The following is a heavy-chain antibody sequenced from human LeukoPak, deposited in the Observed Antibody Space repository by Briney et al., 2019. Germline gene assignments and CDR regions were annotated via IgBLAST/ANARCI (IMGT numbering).Heavy chain of an antibody. J-gene: IGHJ5*02. CDR3: ARDGGNDRYCSGGSCYYWFDP. Sequence: SETLSLTCTVSGGSMNINNYWAWIRQSPGKGLEWIGSIYYTGTTYYNPSLMNRVTISVDTSKNQFSLRLSSVTAADTAVYYCARDGGNDRYCSGGSCYYWFDPWGQGTLVTVSS. CDR2: IYYTGTT. CDR1: GGSMNINNY. V-gene: IGHV4-39*07. D-gene: IGHD2-15*01.